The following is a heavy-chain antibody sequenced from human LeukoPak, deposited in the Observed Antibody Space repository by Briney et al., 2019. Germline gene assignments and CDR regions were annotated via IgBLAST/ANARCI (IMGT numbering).Heavy chain of an antibody. D-gene: IGHD1-26*01. Sequence: PGGSLRLSCVTSGFTFSTYAMSWVRQAPGKGLGWVSIISGSGERTYYADSAKGRFTVSRDNSKNTLYLQMKSLRAEDTAVYYCVSQSYSGSDNYYFHYWGQGTLVAVSS. J-gene: IGHJ4*02. CDR2: ISGSGERT. CDR3: VSQSYSGSDNYYFHY. CDR1: GFTFSTYA. V-gene: IGHV3-23*01.